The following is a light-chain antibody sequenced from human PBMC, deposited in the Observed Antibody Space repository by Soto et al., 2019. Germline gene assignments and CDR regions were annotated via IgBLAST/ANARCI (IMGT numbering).Light chain of an antibody. J-gene: IGKJ4*01. CDR3: QQHSTWPLT. CDR1: QSVSSY. Sequence: EIVYTQSPATLSLSPGERATLSCRSSQSVSSYSAWYQQKPGQAPRLLIYGASNRATGIPARFSGSGSGTDFTLTISSLEPEDFAVYYCQQHSTWPLTFGGGTKVDIK. V-gene: IGKV3-11*01. CDR2: GAS.